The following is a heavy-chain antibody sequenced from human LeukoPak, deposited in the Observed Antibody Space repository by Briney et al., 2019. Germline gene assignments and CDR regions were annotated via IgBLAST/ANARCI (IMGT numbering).Heavy chain of an antibody. D-gene: IGHD5-24*01. J-gene: IGHJ4*02. CDR2: ISSSDNTI. CDR1: GFTFSDYY. CDR3: ARDSEMATISYFDY. Sequence: TGGSLRLSCAASGFTFSDYYMSWIRQAPGKGLEWVSYISSSDNTIYYADSVKGRFTISRDNAKNSLYLQMNSLRAEDTAVYYCARDSEMATISYFDYWGQGTLVTVSS. V-gene: IGHV3-11*04.